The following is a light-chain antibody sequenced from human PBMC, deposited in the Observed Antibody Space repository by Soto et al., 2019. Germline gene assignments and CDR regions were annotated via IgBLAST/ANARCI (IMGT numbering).Light chain of an antibody. CDR1: ASTIGRNY. Sequence: QSGLTQSPSASGTPVQRVTISCSGSASTIGRNYVYWYQQLPGTAPKLLIYRNSQRPSGVPDRFSGSKSGTSASLAISGLRSEDEADYYCAAWDDNLSGLYVFGAGTKVTVL. V-gene: IGLV1-47*01. J-gene: IGLJ1*01. CDR2: RNS. CDR3: AAWDDNLSGLYV.